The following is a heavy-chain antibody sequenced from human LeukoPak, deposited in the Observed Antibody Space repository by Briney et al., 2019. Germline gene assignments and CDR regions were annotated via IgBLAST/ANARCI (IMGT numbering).Heavy chain of an antibody. J-gene: IGHJ4*02. CDR3: ARGPMGGLRKGFDL. D-gene: IGHD3-16*01. CDR1: GYTFTSYG. CDR2: INTHSGAT. Sequence: GASVKVSCKASGYTFTSYGISWVRQPPGQGLAWMGWINTHSGATNYAQKFQGRVTMTTDTSVTTAYMDLDRLESDDAAVYFCARGPMGGLRKGFDLWGQGTLVTVSS. V-gene: IGHV1-18*01.